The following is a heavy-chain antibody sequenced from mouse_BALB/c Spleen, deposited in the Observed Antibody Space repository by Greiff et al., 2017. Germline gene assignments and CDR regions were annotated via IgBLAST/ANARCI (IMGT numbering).Heavy chain of an antibody. CDR3: ARGFITTAGFAY. CDR1: GFTFSSYG. V-gene: IGHV5-6-3*01. J-gene: IGHJ3*01. D-gene: IGHD1-1*01. Sequence: EVMLVESGGGLVQPGGSLKLSCAASGFTFSSYGMSWVRQTPDKRLELVATINSNGGSTYYPDSVKGRFTISRDNAKNTLYLQMSSLKSEDTAMYYCARGFITTAGFAYWGQGTLVTVSA. CDR2: INSNGGST.